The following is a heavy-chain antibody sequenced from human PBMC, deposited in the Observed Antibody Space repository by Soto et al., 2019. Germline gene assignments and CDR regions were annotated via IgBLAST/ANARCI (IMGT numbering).Heavy chain of an antibody. J-gene: IGHJ4*02. CDR1: GITFTNAW. CDR2: INSKSDGGTT. CDR3: ITVSGPSDYFDY. D-gene: IGHD3-3*01. Sequence: EVQLVESGGGLVKPGGSLRLSCAASGITFTNAWMGWVRQAPGKGLEWVGRINSKSDGGTTHYAAPMKGRFTISRDDSNTTLYLQMNSLKTEDTAVYYCITVSGPSDYFDYWGQGTLVTVSS. V-gene: IGHV3-15*01.